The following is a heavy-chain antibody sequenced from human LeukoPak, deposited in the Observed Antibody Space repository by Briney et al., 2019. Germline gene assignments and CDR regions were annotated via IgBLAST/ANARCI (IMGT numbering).Heavy chain of an antibody. Sequence: SETLSLTCTVSGGSISSYYWSWIRQPPGKGLEWIGYIYYSGSTNYNPSLKSRVTISVDTSKNQFSLKLSSVTAADTAVYYCASGSGSYFSSFDYWGQGTLVTVSS. D-gene: IGHD3-10*01. J-gene: IGHJ4*02. CDR3: ASGSGSYFSSFDY. CDR1: GGSISSYY. CDR2: IYYSGST. V-gene: IGHV4-59*01.